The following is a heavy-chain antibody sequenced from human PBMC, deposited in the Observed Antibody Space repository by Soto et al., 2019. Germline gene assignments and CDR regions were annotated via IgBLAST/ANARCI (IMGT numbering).Heavy chain of an antibody. V-gene: IGHV4-4*07. CDR2: SYATGST. J-gene: IGHJ5*02. CDR1: DASLRGLS. CDR3: LRDGTKNLRYRFDP. D-gene: IGHD1-1*01. Sequence: PSETRFPTPHVSDASLRGLSWSCVRPPREKDLAWFGRSYATGSTDYNPSLKSRITMSVDISKKQSSLTLRSVTAADTAIHYCLRDGTKNLRYRFDPWGRGMLVTVSS.